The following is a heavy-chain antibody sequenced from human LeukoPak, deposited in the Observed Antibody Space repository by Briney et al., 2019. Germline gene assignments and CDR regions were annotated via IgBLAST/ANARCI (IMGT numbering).Heavy chain of an antibody. J-gene: IGHJ6*02. CDR3: AILNKDLGCSGGGGDSGAPYGMGV. CDR2: IYPGDSDT. CDR1: GYSFTSYW. V-gene: IGHV5-51*01. D-gene: IGHD2-15*01. Sequence: GESLKISCKGSGYSFTSYWIGWVRQMPGKGLEWMGIIYPGDSDTRYSPSFRGQVTISADKSISTAYLQWSSLKASDTAMYYCAILNKDLGCSGGGGDSGAPYGMGVWGQGTTVTVSS.